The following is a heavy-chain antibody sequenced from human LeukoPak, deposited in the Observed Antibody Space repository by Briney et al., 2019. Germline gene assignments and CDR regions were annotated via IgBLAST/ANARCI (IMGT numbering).Heavy chain of an antibody. D-gene: IGHD6-13*01. CDR3: ATSIAAAGTCDY. CDR1: GGSFSSYY. CDR2: IYNSGST. Sequence: PSETLSLTCAVSGGSFSSYYWSWIRQPPGKEPECIGDIYNSGSTKYNPSLKSRVTISVDTSKNQFSLKLSSVATADTAVYYCATSIAAAGTCDYWGQGTLVTVS. V-gene: IGHV4-59*01. J-gene: IGHJ4*02.